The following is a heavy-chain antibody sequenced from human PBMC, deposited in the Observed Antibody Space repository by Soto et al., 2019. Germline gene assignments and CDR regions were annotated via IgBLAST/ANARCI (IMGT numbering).Heavy chain of an antibody. Sequence: GSLRLSCAASGFTVRSYSMNWVRQAPGKGLEWVSSISSSSSYIYYADSVKGRFTISRDNAKNSLYLQMNSLRAEDTAVYYCARQTTVFSYYYGMDVWGQGTTVTVSS. D-gene: IGHD1-1*01. CDR2: ISSSSSYI. J-gene: IGHJ6*02. CDR3: ARQTTVFSYYYGMDV. CDR1: GFTVRSYS. V-gene: IGHV3-21*01.